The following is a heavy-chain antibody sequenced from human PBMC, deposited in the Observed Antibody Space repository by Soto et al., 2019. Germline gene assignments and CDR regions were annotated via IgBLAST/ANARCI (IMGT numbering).Heavy chain of an antibody. J-gene: IGHJ5*02. CDR3: ARVVPGAEAWFGP. Sequence: GASVKVSFKTSGYTFSNYGITWLRQAPGQPLEWLGWISLYSDGTSYAQKFRGRVSMTTDTSTTTAYMELRSLRSDDTAVYYCARVVPGAEAWFGPWGQGTLVTVPS. CDR2: ISLYSDGT. V-gene: IGHV1-18*01. CDR1: GYTFSNYG.